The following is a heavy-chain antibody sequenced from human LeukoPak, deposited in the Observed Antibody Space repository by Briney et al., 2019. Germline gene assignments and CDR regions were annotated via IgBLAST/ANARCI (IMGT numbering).Heavy chain of an antibody. D-gene: IGHD1-26*01. Sequence: KFQGRVTTTRDTSACTAYMELSSLRSEDTAVYYCARALEVGATDFDYWGQGTLVTVSS. V-gene: IGHV1-3*01. CDR3: ARALEVGATDFDY. J-gene: IGHJ4*02.